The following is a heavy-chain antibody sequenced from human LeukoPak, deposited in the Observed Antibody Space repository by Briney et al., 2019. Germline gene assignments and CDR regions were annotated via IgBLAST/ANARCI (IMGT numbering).Heavy chain of an antibody. CDR1: GFTFSDYA. CDR3: AKPLYGSGSYHYSFFDY. V-gene: IGHV3-23*01. D-gene: IGHD3-10*01. CDR2: IFGSGSGNDT. J-gene: IGHJ4*02. Sequence: GGSLTLSCAASGFTFSDYAMSWVRQAPGKGLEWVSTIFGSGSGNDTNYAASVTGRFTISRDNSKNTLYLQMNSLRAEDTAVYFCAKPLYGSGSYHYSFFDYWGRGTLVTVSS.